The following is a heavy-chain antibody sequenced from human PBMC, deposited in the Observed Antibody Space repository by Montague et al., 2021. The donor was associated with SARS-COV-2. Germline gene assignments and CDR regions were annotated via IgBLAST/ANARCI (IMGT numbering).Heavy chain of an antibody. CDR2: ISSSGSTI. V-gene: IGHV3-48*03. CDR1: GFTFSSYE. Sequence: SLSLSFSASGFTFSSYEMNWVRQAPGKGLEWVSYISSSGSTIYYADSVKGRFTISRDNAKNSLYLQMNSLRAEDTAVYYCARLGYCSGGSCIDPWGQGTLVTVSS. CDR3: ARLGYCSGGSCIDP. J-gene: IGHJ5*02. D-gene: IGHD2-15*01.